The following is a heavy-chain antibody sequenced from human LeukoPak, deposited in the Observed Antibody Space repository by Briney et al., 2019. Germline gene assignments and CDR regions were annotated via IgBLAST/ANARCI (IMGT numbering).Heavy chain of an antibody. J-gene: IGHJ4*02. CDR2: LDPNTGAT. V-gene: IGHV1-2*02. D-gene: IGHD1-26*01. CDR3: AIKTYAGSFYVF. CDR1: GYTFTDHN. Sequence: ASVKVSCKASGYTFTDHNIHRVRQAPGQGLEWMGWLDPNTGATRSAQKFQDRVSLTRDTSISTGYMDLSSLTSDDTAVYYCAIKTYAGSFYVFWGQGTLVTVSS.